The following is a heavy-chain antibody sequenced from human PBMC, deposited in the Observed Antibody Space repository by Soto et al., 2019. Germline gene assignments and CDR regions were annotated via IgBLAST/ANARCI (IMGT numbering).Heavy chain of an antibody. D-gene: IGHD1-26*01. CDR2: IIPIFGTA. CDR3: AREDYSGSYRSRFDP. V-gene: IGHV1-69*01. J-gene: IGHJ5*02. CDR1: GGTFSSYA. Sequence: QVQLVQSGAEVKKPGSSVKVSCKASGGTFSSYAISWVRQAPGQGLEWMGGIIPIFGTANYAQKFQGRVTITADESTSTAYMELGSLRSEDTAVYYRAREDYSGSYRSRFDPWGQGTLVTVSS.